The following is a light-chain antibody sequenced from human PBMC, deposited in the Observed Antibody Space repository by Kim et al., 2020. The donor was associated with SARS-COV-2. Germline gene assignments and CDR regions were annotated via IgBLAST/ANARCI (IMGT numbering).Light chain of an antibody. CDR3: QQRGNWPLT. V-gene: IGKV3-11*01. J-gene: IGKJ4*01. Sequence: WSPWDSATLSCRASQSLSSYLTWYQQKPRQAPSLLIYDASNRATGIPARFSGSGSGTDFTLTIGSLETEDFAVYYCQQRGNWPLTFGGGTKMDIK. CDR2: DAS. CDR1: QSLSSY.